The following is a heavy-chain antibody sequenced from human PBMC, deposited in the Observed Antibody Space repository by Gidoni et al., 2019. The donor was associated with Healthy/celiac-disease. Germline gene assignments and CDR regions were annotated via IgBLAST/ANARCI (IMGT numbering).Heavy chain of an antibody. CDR2: ISSNGGST. V-gene: IGHV3-64D*08. CDR1: GFTFSSYA. CDR3: VKGPYNWNDGDAFDI. Sequence: EVQLVESGGGLVQPGGSLRLSCSASGFTFSSYAMHWVRQAPGKGLEYVSAISSNGGSTDYADSVKGRVTISRDNSKNTLYLQMSSLRAEDTAVYYCVKGPYNWNDGDAFDIWGQGTMVTVSS. J-gene: IGHJ3*02. D-gene: IGHD1-1*01.